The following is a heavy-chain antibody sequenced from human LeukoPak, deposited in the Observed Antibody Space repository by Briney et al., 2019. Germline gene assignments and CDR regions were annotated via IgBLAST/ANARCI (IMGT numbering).Heavy chain of an antibody. CDR3: ARLERIYYYYGMDV. CDR2: INHSGST. CDR1: GGSISSYY. Sequence: SETLSLTCTVSGGSISSYYWSWIRQPPGKGLEWIGEINHSGSTNYNLSLKSRVTISVDTSKNQFSLKLSSVTAADTAVYYCARLERIYYYYGMDVWGQGTTVTVSS. J-gene: IGHJ6*02. V-gene: IGHV4-34*01. D-gene: IGHD2/OR15-2a*01.